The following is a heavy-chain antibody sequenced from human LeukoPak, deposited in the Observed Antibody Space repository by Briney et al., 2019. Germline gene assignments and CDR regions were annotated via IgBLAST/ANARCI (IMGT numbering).Heavy chain of an antibody. D-gene: IGHD3-22*01. V-gene: IGHV3-53*01. CDR3: ARDSRQDYYDSSGYLWFAFDI. J-gene: IGHJ3*02. CDR2: IYSGGST. CDR1: GFTVSNNY. Sequence: GGSLRLSCAASGFTVSNNYMSWVRQAPGKGLEWVSVIYSGGSTYYADSVKGRFTISRDNSKNTLYLQMNSLRAEDTAVYYCARDSRQDYYDSSGYLWFAFDIWGQGTMVTVSS.